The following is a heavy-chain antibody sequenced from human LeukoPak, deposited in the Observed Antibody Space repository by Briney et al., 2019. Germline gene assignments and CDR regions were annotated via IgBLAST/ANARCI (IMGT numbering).Heavy chain of an antibody. J-gene: IGHJ5*02. CDR1: GGSFSDYF. Sequence: SETLSLTCTVHGGSFSDYFWSWIRQSPGKGLEWIGEIDDGGTTNYNPSLMSRVTISLDMSKNHFSLKLNSVTAADTAVYYCARPTSWVNYFDPWGQGTLVTVSS. D-gene: IGHD1-7*01. CDR3: ARPTSWVNYFDP. CDR2: IDDGGTT. V-gene: IGHV4-34*01.